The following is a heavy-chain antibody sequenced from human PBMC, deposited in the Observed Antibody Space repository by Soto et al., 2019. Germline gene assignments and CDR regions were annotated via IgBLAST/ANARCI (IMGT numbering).Heavy chain of an antibody. Sequence: QVQLVQSGAEVKKPGASVKVSCKASGYTFTSYAMRWVRQAPGQRLEWMGWINAGNGNTKYSQKFQGRVTITRDTSASTAYMELSSLRSEDTAVYYCVYGSGSYYIFDYWGQGTLVTVSS. D-gene: IGHD3-10*01. CDR3: VYGSGSYYIFDY. CDR1: GYTFTSYA. CDR2: INAGNGNT. V-gene: IGHV1-3*01. J-gene: IGHJ4*02.